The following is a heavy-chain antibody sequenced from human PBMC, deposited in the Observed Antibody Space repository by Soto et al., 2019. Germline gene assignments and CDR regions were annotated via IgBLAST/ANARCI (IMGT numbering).Heavy chain of an antibody. D-gene: IGHD6-6*01. CDR3: AVTYTGMYSSSAFDY. J-gene: IGHJ4*02. Sequence: QEQLVQSGAEVKKPGASVKVSCKASGYTFSGYYIHWLRQAPGQGLEWMGWINPNSGGTNYAQKFQGRVTITADESTSTAYMELSSLRSEDTAVYYCAVTYTGMYSSSAFDYWGQGTLVTVSS. CDR2: INPNSGGT. CDR1: GYTFSGYY. V-gene: IGHV1-2*02.